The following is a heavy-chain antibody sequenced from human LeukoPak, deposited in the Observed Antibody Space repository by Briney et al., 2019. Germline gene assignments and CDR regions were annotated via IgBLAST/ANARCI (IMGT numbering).Heavy chain of an antibody. J-gene: IGHJ4*02. CDR1: GFTFSSYT. CDR3: ARVRSDYDSLDY. Sequence: GGSLRLSCAASGFTFSSYTMTWVRQAPGKGLEWVSSISSSSTYIYYSDSVKGRFTISRDNAKNSLYLRMNSLRAEDTAVYYCARVRSDYDSLDYWGQGTLVTVSS. D-gene: IGHD5-12*01. CDR2: ISSSSTYI. V-gene: IGHV3-21*01.